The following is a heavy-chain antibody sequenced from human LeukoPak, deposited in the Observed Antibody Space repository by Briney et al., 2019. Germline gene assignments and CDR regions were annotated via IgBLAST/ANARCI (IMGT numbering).Heavy chain of an antibody. V-gene: IGHV1-69*05. J-gene: IGHJ5*02. CDR3: ARVLYDLNWFDP. D-gene: IGHD3-3*01. CDR1: GGTFSSYA. CDR2: IIPIFGTA. Sequence: APVKVSCKASGGTFSSYAISWVRQAPGQGLEWMGGIIPIFGTANYAQKFQGRVTITTDESTSTAYMELSSLRSEDTAVYYCARVLYDLNWFDPWGQGTLVTVSS.